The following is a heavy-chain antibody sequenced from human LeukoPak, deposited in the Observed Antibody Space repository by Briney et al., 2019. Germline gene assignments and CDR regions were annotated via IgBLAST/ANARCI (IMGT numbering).Heavy chain of an antibody. J-gene: IGHJ4*02. CDR3: ALGYSYGFANY. V-gene: IGHV3-9*01. D-gene: IGHD5-18*01. Sequence: PGGSLRLSCAASGFTFDDYAMHWVRQAPGEGLEWVSGISWNSGSIGYADSVKGRFTISRDNAKNSLYLQMNSLRAEDTALYYCALGYSYGFANYWGQGTLVTVSS. CDR2: ISWNSGSI. CDR1: GFTFDDYA.